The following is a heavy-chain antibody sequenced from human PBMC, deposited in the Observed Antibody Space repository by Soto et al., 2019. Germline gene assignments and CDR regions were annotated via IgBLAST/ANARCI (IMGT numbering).Heavy chain of an antibody. J-gene: IGHJ4*02. CDR1: GGSISSYY. Sequence: PSETLSLTCTVSGGSISSYYWTWIRQPPGKGLEWIGYIYYSGSTNYNPSLKSRVTISVATSKTQFSLKLSSVTAADTAVYYCARDSISLDYWGQGTLVTVSS. D-gene: IGHD3-10*01. CDR3: ARDSISLDY. CDR2: IYYSGST. V-gene: IGHV4-59*12.